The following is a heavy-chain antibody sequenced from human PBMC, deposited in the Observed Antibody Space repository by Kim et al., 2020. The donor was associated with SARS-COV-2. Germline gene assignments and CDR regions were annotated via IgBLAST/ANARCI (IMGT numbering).Heavy chain of an antibody. CDR1: GGSISSGGYY. CDR2: IYYSGST. V-gene: IGHV4-31*03. CDR3: ARGGGNYYDSSGYRTDYGMDV. J-gene: IGHJ6*02. D-gene: IGHD3-22*01. Sequence: SETLSLTCTVSGGSISSGGYYWSWIRQHPGKGLEWIGYIYYSGSTYYNPSLKSRVTISVDTSKNQFSLKLSSVTAADTAVYYCARGGGNYYDSSGYRTDYGMDVWGQGTTVTVSS.